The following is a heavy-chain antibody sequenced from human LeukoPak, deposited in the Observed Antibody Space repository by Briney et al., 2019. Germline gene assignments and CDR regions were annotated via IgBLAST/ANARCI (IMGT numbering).Heavy chain of an antibody. CDR1: GGSISSYY. V-gene: IGHV4-59*01. Sequence: SETLSLTCTVSGGSISSYYWSCIRQPPGKGLEWIGSIYYSGSTNYIPSLKSRVTISVDTSKNQFSLKLNSVTAADTAVYYCAREDSSGYYNWFDPWGQGTLVTVSS. CDR2: IYYSGST. J-gene: IGHJ5*02. D-gene: IGHD3-22*01. CDR3: AREDSSGYYNWFDP.